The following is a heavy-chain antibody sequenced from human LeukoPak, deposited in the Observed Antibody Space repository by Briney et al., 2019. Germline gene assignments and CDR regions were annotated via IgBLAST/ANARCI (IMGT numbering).Heavy chain of an antibody. J-gene: IGHJ4*02. D-gene: IGHD2-2*01. CDR1: GNTFTSYY. CDR3: ARDKVVPGDY. V-gene: IGHV1-8*02. CDR2: MNPNSGNT. Sequence: ASVKVSCKASGNTFTSYYIHWVRQAPGQGLEWMGWMNPNSGNTGYAQKFQGRVTMTRNTSISTAYMELSSLRSEDTAVYYCARDKVVPGDYWGQGTLVTVSS.